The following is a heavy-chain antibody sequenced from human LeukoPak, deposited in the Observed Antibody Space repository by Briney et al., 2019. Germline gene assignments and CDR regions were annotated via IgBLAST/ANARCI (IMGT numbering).Heavy chain of an antibody. CDR2: MNPNSGNT. V-gene: IGHV1-8*03. CDR3: ATALQRYYYYGMDV. CDR1: GYTFTSYD. Sequence: ASVKVSCKASGYTFTSYDINWVRQATGQGLEWMGWMNPNSGNTGYAQKFQGRVTITRNTSISTAYMELSSLGSEDTAVYYCATALQRYYYYGMDVWGQGTTVTVSS. D-gene: IGHD1-1*01. J-gene: IGHJ6*02.